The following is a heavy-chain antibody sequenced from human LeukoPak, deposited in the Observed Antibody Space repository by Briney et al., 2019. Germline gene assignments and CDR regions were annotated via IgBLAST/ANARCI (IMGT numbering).Heavy chain of an antibody. D-gene: IGHD6-25*01. CDR2: ISGSGSST. J-gene: IGHJ4*02. CDR1: GFTFSSYA. V-gene: IGHV3-23*01. Sequence: GGSLRLSCAASGFTFSSYAMSWVRQAPGKGLEWVSAISGSGSSTYYADSGKGRFTISRDNAKNTLYLQMNSLRAEDTAVYYCAKDSRIAAMVPNDYWGQGTLVTVSS. CDR3: AKDSRIAAMVPNDY.